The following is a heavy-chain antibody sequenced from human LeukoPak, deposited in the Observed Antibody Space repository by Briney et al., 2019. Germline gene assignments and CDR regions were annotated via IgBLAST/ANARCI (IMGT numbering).Heavy chain of an antibody. CDR2: IYYSGST. CDR1: GGSISSSSYY. V-gene: IGHV4-39*01. J-gene: IGHJ4*02. CDR3: ARRGLLLPFDY. Sequence: SETLSLTCTVSGGSISSSSYYWGWIRQPPGKGLEWIGSIYYSGSTYYNPSLKSRVTISVDTSKNQFSLKLSSVTAADTAVYYCARRGLLLPFDYWGQGTLVTVSS. D-gene: IGHD1-26*01.